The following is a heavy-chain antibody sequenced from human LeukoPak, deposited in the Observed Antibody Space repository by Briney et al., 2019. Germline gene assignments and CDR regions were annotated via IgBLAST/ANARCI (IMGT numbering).Heavy chain of an antibody. CDR3: ARLYTDIVVVVAATYGWFDP. D-gene: IGHD2-15*01. Sequence: ASVKVSCKASGYTFTGYYMHWVRQAPGQGLEWMGWINPNSGGTNYAQKFQGRVTMTRDTSISTAYMELSRLRSDDTAVYYCARLYTDIVVVVAATYGWFDPWGQGTLVTVSS. V-gene: IGHV1-2*02. CDR2: INPNSGGT. J-gene: IGHJ5*02. CDR1: GYTFTGYY.